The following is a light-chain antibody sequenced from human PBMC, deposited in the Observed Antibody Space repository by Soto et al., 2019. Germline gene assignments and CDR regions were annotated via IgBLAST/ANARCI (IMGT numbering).Light chain of an antibody. CDR1: QSLLHITGETF. CDR3: QHYNSDGT. J-gene: IGKJ4*01. Sequence: DVVMTQTPLSLSVAPGQPASISCKSSQSLLHITGETFLFWYLQKPGQSPQLLIYHASSLETGVPSRFSGSGSGTEFTLTISSLQPDECGDKDCQHYNSDGTVGGGTQVDIK. CDR2: HAS. V-gene: IGKV2-29*03.